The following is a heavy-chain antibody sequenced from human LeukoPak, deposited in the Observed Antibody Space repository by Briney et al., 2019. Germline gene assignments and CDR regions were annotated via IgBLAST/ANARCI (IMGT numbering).Heavy chain of an antibody. D-gene: IGHD4-17*01. J-gene: IGHJ4*02. CDR2: ISYSGST. CDR1: GGSISGYY. Sequence: SETLSLTCTVSGGSISGYYWSWIRQPPGKGLEWVGYISYSGSTYYNPSLMSRVTILVDTSKNQFSLNLSSVTAADTAVYYCARLYGDYYFDYWGQGTLVTVSS. CDR3: ARLYGDYYFDY. V-gene: IGHV4-59*08.